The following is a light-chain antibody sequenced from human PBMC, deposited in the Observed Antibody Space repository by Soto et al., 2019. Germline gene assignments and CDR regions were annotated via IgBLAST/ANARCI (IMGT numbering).Light chain of an antibody. J-gene: IGLJ3*02. Sequence: QSVLTQPPSASGSPGQSVTISCTGTSSDVGGYNYVSWYQQYPGRAPKLMIYEVTKWPSGVPDRFSGSKSGNMASLTVSGLQAEDEADYYCSSYAASNNFYFVFGGGTKLTVL. V-gene: IGLV2-8*01. CDR3: SSYAASNNFYFV. CDR1: SSDVGGYNY. CDR2: EVT.